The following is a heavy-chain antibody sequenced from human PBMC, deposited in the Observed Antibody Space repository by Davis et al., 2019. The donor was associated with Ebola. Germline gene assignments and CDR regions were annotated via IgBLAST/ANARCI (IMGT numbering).Heavy chain of an antibody. CDR2: ISYDGSNK. D-gene: IGHD2-21*01. CDR1: GFNFGSYA. J-gene: IGHJ5*02. Sequence: GESLKISCAASGFNFGSYAMHWVRQAPGKGLEWVAVISYDGSNKNYADSVKGRFTLSRDNSKNTRYLQMDSLRPDDTALYFCARDREGRENIMVAIAMQGNWFDPWGQGTLVTVSS. CDR3: ARDREGRENIMVAIAMQGNWFDP. V-gene: IGHV3-30*04.